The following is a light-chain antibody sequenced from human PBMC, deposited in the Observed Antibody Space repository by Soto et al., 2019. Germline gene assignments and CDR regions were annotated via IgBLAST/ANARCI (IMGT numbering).Light chain of an antibody. CDR1: QSISSW. CDR3: QQYKSYSWT. Sequence: DIQMTQSPSTLSASVGDRVTITCRASQSISSWLAWYQQKPGKAPKLLIYDASSLESGVPSRFSGSGSGTEFTLTISSLQPYDFATYYCQQYKSYSWTFGQGTRWIS. J-gene: IGKJ1*01. CDR2: DAS. V-gene: IGKV1-5*01.